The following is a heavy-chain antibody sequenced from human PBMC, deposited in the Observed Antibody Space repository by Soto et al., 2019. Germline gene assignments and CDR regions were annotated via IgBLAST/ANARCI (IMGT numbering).Heavy chain of an antibody. D-gene: IGHD3-10*01. J-gene: IGHJ5*02. CDR3: ARAHYGSGPYWFDP. Sequence: ASVKVSCKASGYTFTSYGISWVRQAPGQGLEWMGWISAYNGNTNYAQKLQGRVTMTTDTSTSTAYMELRSLRSDDTAVYYCARAHYGSGPYWFDPWGQGTLVTVSS. CDR2: ISAYNGNT. V-gene: IGHV1-18*01. CDR1: GYTFTSYG.